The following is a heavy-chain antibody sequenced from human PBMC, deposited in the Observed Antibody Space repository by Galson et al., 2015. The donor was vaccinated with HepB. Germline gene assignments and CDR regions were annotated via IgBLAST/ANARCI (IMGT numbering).Heavy chain of an antibody. Sequence: PALVKPTQTLTLTCTFSGFSLSTSGVGVGWIRQPPGKALEWLTVIYWDGDRHYSPSLESRLTITKDTSKNQVVLTMTNLDPVDTATCYCARYSPFDYWGPGTLVTVSS. CDR1: GFSLSTSGVG. V-gene: IGHV2-5*02. CDR3: ARYSPFDY. J-gene: IGHJ4*02. D-gene: IGHD4-11*01. CDR2: IYWDGDR.